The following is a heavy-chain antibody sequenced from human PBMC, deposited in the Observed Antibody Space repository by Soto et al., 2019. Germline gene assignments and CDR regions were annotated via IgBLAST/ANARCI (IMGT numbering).Heavy chain of an antibody. Sequence: PSETLSLTCAVYGGSFSGYYWSWIRQPPGKGLEWIGEINHSGSTNYNPSLKSRVTISVDTSKNQFSLKLSSVTAADTAVYYCARSGGPPYYYYGMDVWGQGTTVTVSS. CDR2: INHSGST. CDR1: GGSFSGYY. V-gene: IGHV4-34*01. CDR3: ARSGGPPYYYYGMDV. J-gene: IGHJ6*02. D-gene: IGHD3-10*01.